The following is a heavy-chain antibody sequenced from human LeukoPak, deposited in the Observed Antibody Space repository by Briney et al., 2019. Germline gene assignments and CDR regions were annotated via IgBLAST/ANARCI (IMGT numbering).Heavy chain of an antibody. CDR3: ASLTTADAFDI. V-gene: IGHV4-59*01. CDR2: IYDSGST. Sequence: SETLSLTCTVAGGSISSYYWSWIRQPPGKGLEWNGYIYDSGSTNYNPSLKSRVTISVDTSKNQFSLKLSSVTAADTAVFYCASLTTADAFDIWGQGTMVTVSS. CDR1: GGSISSYY. J-gene: IGHJ3*02. D-gene: IGHD2/OR15-2a*01.